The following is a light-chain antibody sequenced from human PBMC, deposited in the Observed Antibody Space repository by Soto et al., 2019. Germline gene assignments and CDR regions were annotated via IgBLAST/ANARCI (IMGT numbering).Light chain of an antibody. J-gene: IGKJ1*01. Sequence: DIQMTQSPSTLSGSVGDRVTITCRASQTISSWLAWYQQKPGKAPKLRMCKASTLKSGVPSRFSGSGSGTEFTLTISSXQPDDFATYYCQHYNSYSEAFGQGTKVDIK. CDR1: QTISSW. CDR2: KAS. V-gene: IGKV1-5*03. CDR3: QHYNSYSEA.